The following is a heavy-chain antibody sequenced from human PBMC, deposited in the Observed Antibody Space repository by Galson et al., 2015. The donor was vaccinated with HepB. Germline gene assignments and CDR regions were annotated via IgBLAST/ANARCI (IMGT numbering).Heavy chain of an antibody. CDR2: ISSSSRYP. CDR1: GFPFSDYY. V-gene: IGHV3-11*05. CDR3: ARDPRIQLWSSHDAFDI. Sequence: SLRLSCAASGFPFSDYYMNWIRQALGKGLGWVSYISSSSRYPNYAGSVKGRFTISRDNAKNSLYLQMNSLRAEDTAVYYCARDPRIQLWSSHDAFDIWGQGTMVTVSS. D-gene: IGHD5-18*01. J-gene: IGHJ3*02.